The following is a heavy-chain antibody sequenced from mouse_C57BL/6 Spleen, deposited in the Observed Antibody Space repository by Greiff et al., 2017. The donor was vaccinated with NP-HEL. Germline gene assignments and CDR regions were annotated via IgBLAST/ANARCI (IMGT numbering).Heavy chain of an antibody. D-gene: IGHD3-3*01. CDR3: ARGDSDGAMDY. CDR1: GFTFSDYY. V-gene: IGHV5-16*01. CDR2: INYDGSST. J-gene: IGHJ4*01. Sequence: EVKVVESEGGLVQPGSSMKLSCTASGFTFSDYYMAWVRQVPEKGLEWVANINYDGSSTYYLDSLKSRFIISRDNAKNILYLQMSSLKSEDTATYYCARGDSDGAMDYWGQGTSVTVSS.